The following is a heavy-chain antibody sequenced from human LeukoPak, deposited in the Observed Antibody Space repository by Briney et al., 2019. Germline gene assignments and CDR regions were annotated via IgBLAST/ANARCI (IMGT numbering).Heavy chain of an antibody. Sequence: PSETLSLTCTVSGGSISSYYWSWIRQPAGKGLEWIGRIYTSGSTNYNPSLKSRVTMSVDTSKNQFSLKLSSVTAADTAVYYCAREKIGTGTVLGKDYYYMDVWGKGTTVTVSS. CDR1: GGSISSYY. J-gene: IGHJ6*03. CDR2: IYTSGST. D-gene: IGHD3-16*01. V-gene: IGHV4-4*07. CDR3: AREKIGTGTVLGKDYYYMDV.